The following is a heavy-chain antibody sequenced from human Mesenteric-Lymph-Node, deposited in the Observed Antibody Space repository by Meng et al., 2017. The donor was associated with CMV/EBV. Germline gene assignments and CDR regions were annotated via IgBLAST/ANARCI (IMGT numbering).Heavy chain of an antibody. CDR1: GGSISSYY. D-gene: IGHD3-3*01. CDR3: ARGRPYDFWSGYYLRYFDY. V-gene: IGHV4-59*01. Sequence: SETLSLTCTVSGGSISSYYWSWIRQPPGKGLEWIGYIYYSGSTNYNPSLKSRVTISVDTSKNQFSLKLSSVTAADTAVYYCARGRPYDFWSGYYLRYFDYWGQGTLVTVSS. CDR2: IYYSGST. J-gene: IGHJ4*02.